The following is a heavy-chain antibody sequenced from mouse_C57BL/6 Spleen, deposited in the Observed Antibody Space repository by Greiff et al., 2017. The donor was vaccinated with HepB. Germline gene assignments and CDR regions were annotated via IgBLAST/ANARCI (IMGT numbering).Heavy chain of an antibody. Sequence: VQLQQSDAELVKPGASVKISCKVSGYTFTDHTIHWMKQRPEQGLEWIGYIYPRDGSTKYNEKFKGKATLTADKSSSTAYMQLNSLTSEDSAVYFCARGYYDDSSYDYAMDYRGQGASVTVSS. CDR2: IYPRDGST. V-gene: IGHV1-78*01. CDR1: GYTFTDHT. CDR3: ARGYYDDSSYDYAMDY. D-gene: IGHD1-1*01. J-gene: IGHJ4*01.